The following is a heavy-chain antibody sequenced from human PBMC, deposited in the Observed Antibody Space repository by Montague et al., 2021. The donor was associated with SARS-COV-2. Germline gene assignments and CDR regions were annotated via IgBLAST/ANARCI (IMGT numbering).Heavy chain of an antibody. V-gene: IGHV4-39*01. CDR2: ISYSGTT. CDR3: AGHGVRGYSGFDPGRH. CDR1: GGSISNGGYY. Sequence: SETLSLTCTVSGGSISNGGYYWGWIRQPPGEGLEWIGSISYSGTTYYKPSHKSRVTMSVDTSRHQFSLNLTSVTAADTARYFCAGHGVRGYSGFDPGRHWGRGILVIVSS. J-gene: IGHJ4*02. D-gene: IGHD5-12*01.